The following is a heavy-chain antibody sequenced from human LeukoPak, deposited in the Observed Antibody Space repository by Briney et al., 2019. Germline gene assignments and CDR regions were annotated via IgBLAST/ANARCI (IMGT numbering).Heavy chain of an antibody. V-gene: IGHV3-30*18. Sequence: GRSLRLSCAASGFTFSSYGMHWVRQAPGKGLEWVAVISYDGSNKYYADSVKGRLIISRDNSKNTLYLQVNSLRPEDTAVYYCAKGGYSYDYYYYAMDVWGPGTTVTVSS. J-gene: IGHJ6*02. CDR1: GFTFSSYG. CDR2: ISYDGSNK. D-gene: IGHD5-12*01. CDR3: AKGGYSYDYYYYAMDV.